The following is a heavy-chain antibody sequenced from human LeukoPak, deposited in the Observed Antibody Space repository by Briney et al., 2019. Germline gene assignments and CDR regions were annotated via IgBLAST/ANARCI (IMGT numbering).Heavy chain of an antibody. CDR3: AKGSGGDCFDY. Sequence: GGSLRLSCAASGFTFSSYGMTWVRQAPGKGLEWVSAISGSGGTTYYADSVKGRFTISRDNSKNTLYLQMNSLRAEDTAVYYCAKGSGGDCFDYWGQGTLFTASS. D-gene: IGHD3-16*01. CDR2: ISGSGGTT. V-gene: IGHV3-23*01. CDR1: GFTFSSYG. J-gene: IGHJ4*02.